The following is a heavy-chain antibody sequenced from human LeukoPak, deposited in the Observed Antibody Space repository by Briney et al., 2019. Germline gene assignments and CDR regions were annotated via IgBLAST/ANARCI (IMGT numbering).Heavy chain of an antibody. J-gene: IGHJ4*02. CDR2: IRYDGSYE. CDR1: GFTFSDYD. CDR3: TKDRCLDTPLQRPSDH. V-gene: IGHV3-30*02. D-gene: IGHD1-1*01. Sequence: PGGSLRLSCAASGFTFSDYDMHWVRQAPGKGLEWVAFIRYDGSYEYGDSVKGRFTISRANSRNTVYLHMSSARDEDTAVYYCTKDRCLDTPLQRPSDHGGEGTLVTVSS.